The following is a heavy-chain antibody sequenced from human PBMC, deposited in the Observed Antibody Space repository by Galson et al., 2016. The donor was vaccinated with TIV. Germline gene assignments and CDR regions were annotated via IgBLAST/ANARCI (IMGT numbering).Heavy chain of an antibody. CDR2: ISVYNDNT. V-gene: IGHV1-18*01. D-gene: IGHD6-25*01. CDR3: ARDTPSLLAAATMDY. J-gene: IGHJ4*02. Sequence: SVKVSCKASGDSFNNFGVSWVRQAPGQGLEWMAWISVYNDNTNYAQSLQGRVTLTTDTSTSTAYMELRSLRSDDTAVYYCARDTPSLLAAATMDYWGQGTLVTVSS. CDR1: GDSFNNFG.